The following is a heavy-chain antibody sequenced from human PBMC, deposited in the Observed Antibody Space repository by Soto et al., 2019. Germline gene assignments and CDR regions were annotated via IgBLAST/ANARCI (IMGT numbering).Heavy chain of an antibody. J-gene: IGHJ6*02. V-gene: IGHV4-30-4*01. CDR1: GGSISSGDYY. CDR2: IYYSGST. Sequence: LSLTCTVSGGSISSGDYYWSWIRQPPGKGLEWIGYIYYSGSTYYNPSLKSRVTISVDTSKNQFSLKLSSVTAADTAVYYCARDKLELLHYYHGMDVWGQGTTVTVSS. CDR3: ARDKLELLHYYHGMDV. D-gene: IGHD1-7*01.